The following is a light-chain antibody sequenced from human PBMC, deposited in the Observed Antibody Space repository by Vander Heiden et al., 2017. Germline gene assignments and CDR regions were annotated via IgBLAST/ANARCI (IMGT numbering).Light chain of an antibody. Sequence: DIHFPESPSTLSVSVGDRVTVTCRASHSSSSWLAWYQQKPGKAPKLLIYRASSLESGVPSRFSGSESGTEFTLTISSLQPDDFATYYCQQYNSYSTWTFGQGTKVEIK. CDR1: HSSSSW. CDR3: QQYNSYSTWT. V-gene: IGKV1-5*03. CDR2: RAS. J-gene: IGKJ1*01.